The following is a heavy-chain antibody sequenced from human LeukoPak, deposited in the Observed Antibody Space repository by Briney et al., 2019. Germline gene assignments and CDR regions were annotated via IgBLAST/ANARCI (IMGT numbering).Heavy chain of an antibody. J-gene: IGHJ6*02. CDR1: GGSFSGYY. Sequence: SETLSLTCAVYGGSFSGYYWSWIRQPPGKGLEWIGEINHSGSTNYNPSLKSRVTISVDTSKNQFSLKLSSVTAADTAVYYCARWAPSYYYYYSGMDVWGQGTTVTVSS. CDR2: INHSGST. CDR3: ARWAPSYYYYYSGMDV. V-gene: IGHV4-34*01. D-gene: IGHD1-26*01.